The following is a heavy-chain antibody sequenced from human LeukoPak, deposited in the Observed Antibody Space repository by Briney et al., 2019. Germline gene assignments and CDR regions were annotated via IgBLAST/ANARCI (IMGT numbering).Heavy chain of an antibody. CDR1: GYTFTSYY. Sequence: GASVKVSCKASGYTFTSYYMHRVRQAPGQGLEWMGIINPSGGSTSYAQKFQGRVTMTRDMSTSTVYMELSSLRSEDTAVYYCARGGGRNYYDSSGYYVFDYWGQGTLVTVSS. V-gene: IGHV1-46*01. J-gene: IGHJ4*02. CDR3: ARGGGRNYYDSSGYYVFDY. CDR2: INPSGGST. D-gene: IGHD3-22*01.